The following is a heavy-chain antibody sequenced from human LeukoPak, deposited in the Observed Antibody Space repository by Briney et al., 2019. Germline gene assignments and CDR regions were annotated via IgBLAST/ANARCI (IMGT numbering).Heavy chain of an antibody. CDR1: GFTFSSHG. CDR3: ARAPPRGTDNWFDS. V-gene: IGHV3-48*02. D-gene: IGHD3-16*01. J-gene: IGHJ5*01. Sequence: PGRSLRLSCVASGFTFSSHGMNWVRQTPGKGLAWISYIGSGSRVIHYADSVRGRFTISRDDVKNSLYLQMNSLRDDDTAVYYCARAPPRGTDNWFDSWGQGTLVTVSS. CDR2: IGSGSRVI.